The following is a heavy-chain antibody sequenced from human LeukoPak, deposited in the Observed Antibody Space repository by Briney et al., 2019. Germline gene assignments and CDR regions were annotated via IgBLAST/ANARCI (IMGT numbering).Heavy chain of an antibody. V-gene: IGHV1-2*02. CDR3: ARANMVRGVGLFFDRNWFDP. CDR2: INPNSGGT. D-gene: IGHD3-10*01. Sequence: ASVKVSCKASGYTFTGYYMHWVRQAPGQGLEWMGWINPNSGGTNYAQKFQGRVTMTRDTSISTAYMELSGLRSDDTAVYYCARANMVRGVGLFFDRNWFDPWGQGALVTVSS. J-gene: IGHJ5*02. CDR1: GYTFTGYY.